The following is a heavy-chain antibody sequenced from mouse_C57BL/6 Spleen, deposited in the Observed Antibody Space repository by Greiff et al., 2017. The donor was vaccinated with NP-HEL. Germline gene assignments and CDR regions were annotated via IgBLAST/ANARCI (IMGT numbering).Heavy chain of an antibody. D-gene: IGHD1-1*01. CDR1: GYTFTSYW. Sequence: QVQLQQPGAELVKPGASVKMSCKASGYTFTSYWITWVKQRPGQGLEWIGDIYPGSGSTNYNEKFKSKATLTVDTSSSPAYMQLSSLTSEDSAVYYCARGYYYGSSPWFDYWGQGTTLTVSS. J-gene: IGHJ2*01. CDR3: ARGYYYGSSPWFDY. V-gene: IGHV1-55*01. CDR2: IYPGSGST.